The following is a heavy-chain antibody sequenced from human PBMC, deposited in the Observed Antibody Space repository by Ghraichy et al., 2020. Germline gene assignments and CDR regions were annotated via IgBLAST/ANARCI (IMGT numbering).Heavy chain of an antibody. D-gene: IGHD2-2*01. Sequence: GGSLRLSCAASGFTFDDYAMHWVRQPLGKGLEWVSGISWNSGTIAYADSVKGRFTISRDNTKNSLYLQMNSLRAGDTALYYCAKGSLAASSFNWFDPWGQGTLVTVSS. CDR1: GFTFDDYA. CDR3: AKGSLAASSFNWFDP. J-gene: IGHJ5*02. CDR2: ISWNSGTI. V-gene: IGHV3-9*01.